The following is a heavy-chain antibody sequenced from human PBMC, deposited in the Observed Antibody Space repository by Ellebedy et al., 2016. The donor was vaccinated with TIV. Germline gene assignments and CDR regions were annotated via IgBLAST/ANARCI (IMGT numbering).Heavy chain of an antibody. CDR1: ADTFSNYA. D-gene: IGHD3-10*01. J-gene: IGHJ4*02. CDR2: INPIFGTA. Sequence: AASVKVSCKASADTFSNYAINWVRQAPGQGLEWMGGINPIFGTANNAQKFQGRVTITADDSTDTADMERSSLRSEDTAVYYCATGGGAAGEGFYYFDYWGQGTLVTVSS. CDR3: ATGGGAAGEGFYYFDY. V-gene: IGHV1-69*13.